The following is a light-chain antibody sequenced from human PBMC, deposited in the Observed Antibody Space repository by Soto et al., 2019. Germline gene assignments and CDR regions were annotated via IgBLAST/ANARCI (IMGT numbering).Light chain of an antibody. V-gene: IGKV3-15*01. CDR1: QSVNIN. J-gene: IGKJ2*01. Sequence: IVMTQSPATLSVSPGERATLSCRASQSVNINLAWYQQKPGQAPRLLIYGASTRATGIPARFSGSGSGTEFTLTISSLQSEDFAVYYCQQYNNWPPYTFGQGTKLEIK. CDR2: GAS. CDR3: QQYNNWPPYT.